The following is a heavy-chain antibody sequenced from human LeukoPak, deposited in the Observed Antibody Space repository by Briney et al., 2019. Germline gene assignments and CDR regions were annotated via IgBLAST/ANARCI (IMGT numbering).Heavy chain of an antibody. V-gene: IGHV3-30*02. CDR2: IRYDGSIK. Sequence: GGSLRLSCTASGFSFSSSAMHWVRQAPGKGLEWVAFIRYDGSIKNYADSVKGRFSISRDNSKNTLYLQMNTLRPEDTAIYYCAKDGLTTGWLNWFDPWGQGTLVTVSS. D-gene: IGHD2/OR15-2a*01. CDR1: GFSFSSSA. J-gene: IGHJ5*02. CDR3: AKDGLTTGWLNWFDP.